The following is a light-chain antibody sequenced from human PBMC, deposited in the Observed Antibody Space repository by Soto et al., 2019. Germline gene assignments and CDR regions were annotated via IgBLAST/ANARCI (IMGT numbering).Light chain of an antibody. V-gene: IGKV3-20*01. Sequence: VVLTQSPGTLSLSPGEGATLSCRASQSLTNTFLTWYQQKPGQTPRLHIYGVFSRATGVPDRFSGGGSGTDFSLSISRLETEDSGVYFCQQYAFSPRTVGQGTKVEVK. J-gene: IGKJ1*01. CDR1: QSLTNTF. CDR3: QQYAFSPRT. CDR2: GVF.